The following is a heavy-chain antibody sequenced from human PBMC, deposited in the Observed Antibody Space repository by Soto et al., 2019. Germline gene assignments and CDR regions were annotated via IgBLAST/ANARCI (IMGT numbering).Heavy chain of an antibody. J-gene: IGHJ4*02. CDR2: ISYDGSNK. D-gene: IGHD2-2*01. CDR3: AKQYCSCTSCYGVSYYFDY. CDR1: GFTFSSYG. Sequence: QVQLVESGGGVVQPGRSLRLSCAASGFTFSSYGMHWVRQAPGKGLEWVAVISYDGSNKYYADSVKGRFTISRDNSKNTLYLQMNSLRAEDTAVYYCAKQYCSCTSCYGVSYYFDYWGQGTLVTVSS. V-gene: IGHV3-30*18.